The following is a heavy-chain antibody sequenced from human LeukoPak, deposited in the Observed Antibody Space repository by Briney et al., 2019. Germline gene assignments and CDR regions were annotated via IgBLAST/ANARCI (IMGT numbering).Heavy chain of an antibody. CDR1: GYTFTSYA. CDR2: IIPIFGTA. V-gene: IGHV1-69*05. J-gene: IGHJ3*02. Sequence: GASVKVSCKASGYTFTSYAISWVRQAPGQGLEWMGGIIPIFGTANYAQKFQGRVTITTDESTSTAYMELSSLRSEDTAVYYCARVPSAGGGSYLYDAFDIWGQGTMVTVSS. CDR3: ARVPSAGGGSYLYDAFDI. D-gene: IGHD1-26*01.